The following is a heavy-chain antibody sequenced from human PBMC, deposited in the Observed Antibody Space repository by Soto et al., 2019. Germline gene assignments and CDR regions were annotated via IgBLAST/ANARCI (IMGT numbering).Heavy chain of an antibody. V-gene: IGHV3-74*01. CDR3: AITSPHYFEY. CDR1: EFTFSTYW. Sequence: EVQLVESGGGLVQPGGSLRLSCAASEFTFSTYWMHWVRQAPGKGLVWVSRINSDGGTATYADSVKGRFTISRDNAKNTLYLKMNSLRAEDTAVYYCAITSPHYFEYWGRGTLVTVSS. J-gene: IGHJ4*02. CDR2: INSDGGTA. D-gene: IGHD2-2*01.